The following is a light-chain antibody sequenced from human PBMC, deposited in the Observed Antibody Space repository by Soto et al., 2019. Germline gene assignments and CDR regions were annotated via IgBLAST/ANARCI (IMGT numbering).Light chain of an antibody. V-gene: IGLV2-14*01. CDR2: DVS. Sequence: QSALTQPASVSGSPGQSITISCTGTSSDVGGYNYVSWYQQHPGKAPKLRIYDVSNRPSGVSSRFSGYKSGNTASLNISGLQAEDEADYYCSSYTSSSTPYVFGTGTKLTV. J-gene: IGLJ1*01. CDR3: SSYTSSSTPYV. CDR1: SSDVGGYNY.